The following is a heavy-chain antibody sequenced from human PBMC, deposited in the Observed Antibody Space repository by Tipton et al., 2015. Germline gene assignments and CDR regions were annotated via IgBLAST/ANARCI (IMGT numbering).Heavy chain of an antibody. J-gene: IGHJ4*02. CDR2: IKQDGSEK. V-gene: IGHV3-7*03. CDR3: ARDILNDFCSGWPEEY. D-gene: IGHD3-3*01. CDR1: SSSSYY. Sequence: SSSSYYWGWIRQPPGKGLEWVANIKQDGSEKYYVDSVKGRFTISRDNAKNSLYLQMNSLRAEDTAVYYCARDILNDFCSGWPEEYWGQGTLVTVSS.